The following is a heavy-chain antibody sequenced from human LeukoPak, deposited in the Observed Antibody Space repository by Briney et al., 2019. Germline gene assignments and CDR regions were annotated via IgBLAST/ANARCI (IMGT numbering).Heavy chain of an antibody. D-gene: IGHD4-17*01. CDR1: GFTFSSYS. Sequence: GGSLRLSCAASGFTFSSYSMNWVRQAPGKGLEWVSSISSSSYIYYADSVKGRFTISRDNAKNSLYLQMNSLRAEDTAVYYCASHHDYGDYVDYWGQGTLVTVSS. CDR3: ASHHDYGDYVDY. V-gene: IGHV3-21*01. CDR2: ISSSSYI. J-gene: IGHJ4*02.